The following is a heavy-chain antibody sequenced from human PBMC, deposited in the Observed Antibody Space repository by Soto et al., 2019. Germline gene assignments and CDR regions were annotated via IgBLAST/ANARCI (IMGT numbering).Heavy chain of an antibody. CDR3: ASLCSGGSCYPESSDY. CDR2: ISYVGSNK. Sequence: QVQLVESGGGVVQPGRSLRLSCAASGFTFSSYAMHWVRQAPGKGLEWVAVISYVGSNKYYADSVKGRFTISRDNSKNTLYLQMNSLRAEDTAVYYCASLCSGGSCYPESSDYWGQGTLVTVSS. D-gene: IGHD2-15*01. CDR1: GFTFSSYA. V-gene: IGHV3-30-3*01. J-gene: IGHJ4*02.